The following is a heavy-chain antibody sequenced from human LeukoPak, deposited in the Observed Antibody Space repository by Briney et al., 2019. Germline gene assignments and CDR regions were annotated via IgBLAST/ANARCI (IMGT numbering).Heavy chain of an antibody. V-gene: IGHV4-34*01. CDR1: GGSFSGYY. CDR3: ARQKAITMIVVAYNWFDP. Sequence: PSETLSLTCAVYGGSFSGYYWSWIRQPPGKGLEWIGEINHSGSTNYNPSLKSRVTISVDTSKNQFSLKLSSVTAADTAVYYCARQKAITMIVVAYNWFDPWGQGTLVTVSS. D-gene: IGHD3-22*01. CDR2: INHSGST. J-gene: IGHJ5*02.